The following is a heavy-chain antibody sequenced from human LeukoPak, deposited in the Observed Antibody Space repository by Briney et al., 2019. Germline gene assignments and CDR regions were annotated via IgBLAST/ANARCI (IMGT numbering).Heavy chain of an antibody. CDR2: MNPNRGNT. D-gene: IGHD3-9*01. J-gene: IGHJ6*03. V-gene: IGHV1-8*01. Sequence: ASVKVSCKASGYTFTSYDINWVRQATGQGLEWMGWMNPNRGNTGYVQKFQGRVTMTRNTSISTAYMELSSLRSEDTAVYYCARAYYDILTGYYVYYYYYMDVWGKGTTVTVSS. CDR3: ARAYYDILTGYYVYYYYYMDV. CDR1: GYTFTSYD.